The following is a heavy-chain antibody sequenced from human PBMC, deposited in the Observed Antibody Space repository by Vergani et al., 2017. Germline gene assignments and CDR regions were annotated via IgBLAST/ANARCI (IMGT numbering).Heavy chain of an antibody. Sequence: EVQLVESGGGLVQPGGSLRLSCAASGFTFSSVNMNWVRQAPGKGLEWVSYISSGSGTLYYADSVKGRFTISRDNAKNSLYLQMNSLRDEDTAVYYCATSNSLDYWGQGTLVTVAS. V-gene: IGHV3-48*02. CDR2: ISSGSGTL. D-gene: IGHD4-11*01. CDR3: ATSNSLDY. CDR1: GFTFSSVN. J-gene: IGHJ4*02.